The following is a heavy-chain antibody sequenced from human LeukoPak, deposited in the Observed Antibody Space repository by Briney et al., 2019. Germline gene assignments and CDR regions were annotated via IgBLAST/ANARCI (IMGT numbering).Heavy chain of an antibody. V-gene: IGHV4-4*07. J-gene: IGHJ4*02. CDR2: IYTSGST. D-gene: IGHD3-22*01. CDR1: GGSISSYY. Sequence: SETLSLTCTVSGGSISSYYWSWIRQPAGKGLGWIGRIYTSGSTNYNPSLKSRVTMSVDTSKNQFSLKLSSVTAADTAVYYCASAASYYDSSGYYYGLYPFDYWGQGTLVTVSS. CDR3: ASAASYYDSSGYYYGLYPFDY.